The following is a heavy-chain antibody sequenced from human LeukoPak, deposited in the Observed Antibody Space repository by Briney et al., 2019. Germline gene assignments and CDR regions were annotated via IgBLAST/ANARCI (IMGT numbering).Heavy chain of an antibody. V-gene: IGHV1-46*01. J-gene: IGHJ4*02. CDR3: ARELGYCSGGSCYVYLDY. D-gene: IGHD2-15*01. CDR1: GYTFTSYY. Sequence: ASVKVSCKASGYTFTSYYMHWVRQAPGQGLEWMGIINPSGGSTSYAQKFQGRVTMTRDMSTSTAYMELSSLRSEDTAVYYCARELGYCSGGSCYVYLDYWGQGTLVTVSS. CDR2: INPSGGST.